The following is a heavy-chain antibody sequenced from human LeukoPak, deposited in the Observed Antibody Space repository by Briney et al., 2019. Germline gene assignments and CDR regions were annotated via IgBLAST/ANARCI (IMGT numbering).Heavy chain of an antibody. V-gene: IGHV4-38-2*02. Sequence: SETLSLTCTVSGYSISSGYYWGWIRQPPGKGLEWIGSIYHSGSTYYNPSLKSRVTISVDTSKNQFSLKLSSVTAADTAVYYCASRYCGGDCYHGGYYYMDVWGKGTTVTVSS. CDR1: GYSISSGYY. CDR2: IYHSGST. D-gene: IGHD2-21*02. J-gene: IGHJ6*03. CDR3: ASRYCGGDCYHGGYYYMDV.